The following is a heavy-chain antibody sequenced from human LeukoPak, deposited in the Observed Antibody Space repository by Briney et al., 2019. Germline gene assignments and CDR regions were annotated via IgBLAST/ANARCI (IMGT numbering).Heavy chain of an antibody. CDR2: IYYSGST. Sequence: PSETLSLTCTVSGGSISSYYWGWIRQPPGKGLEWIGYIYYSGSTNYNPSLKSRVTISVDTSKNQFSLKLSSLTAADTAVYSCARNMGDGYNRDAFDIWGQGTMVTVSS. V-gene: IGHV4-59*01. D-gene: IGHD5-24*01. CDR3: ARNMGDGYNRDAFDI. J-gene: IGHJ3*02. CDR1: GGSISSYY.